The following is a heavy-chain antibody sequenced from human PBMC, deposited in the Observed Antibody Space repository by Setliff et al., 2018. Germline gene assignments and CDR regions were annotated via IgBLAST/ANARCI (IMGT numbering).Heavy chain of an antibody. J-gene: IGHJ3*02. D-gene: IGHD1-1*01. V-gene: IGHV4-34*01. CDR1: GGSFDIYY. CDR3: RQAVVGRDVFDI. Sequence: SETLSLTCNVYGGSFDIYYWSWIRQPPGKGLEWFGEINHSGSGDYNPSFKGRVTISVDTSKKQFSLTLTSVTAADTALYYCRQAVVGRDVFDIWGQGTVVT. CDR2: INHSGSG.